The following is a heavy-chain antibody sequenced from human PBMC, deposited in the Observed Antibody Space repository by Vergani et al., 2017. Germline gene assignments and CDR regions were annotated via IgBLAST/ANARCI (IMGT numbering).Heavy chain of an antibody. Sequence: SRVTISVDTSKNQFSLKLSSVTAADTAVYYCARWAVDYGDAFDIWGQGTMVTVSS. D-gene: IGHD3-16*01. V-gene: IGHV4-34*01. J-gene: IGHJ3*02. CDR3: ARWAVDYGDAFDI.